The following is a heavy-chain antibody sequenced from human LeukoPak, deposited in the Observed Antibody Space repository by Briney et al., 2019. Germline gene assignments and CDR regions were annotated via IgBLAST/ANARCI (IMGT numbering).Heavy chain of an antibody. CDR2: ITYSGRT. V-gene: IGHV3-23*01. CDR3: AKGLTLNYYYGMDV. J-gene: IGHJ6*02. Sequence: PGGSLRLSCAASGFTFSSFAMTWVRQAPGKGLEWVSAITYSGRTNYADSVKGRFTISRDNSKNALYLQMNSLRAEDTAVYYCAKGLTLNYYYGMDVWGQGTTVTVSS. D-gene: IGHD3-22*01. CDR1: GFTFSSFA.